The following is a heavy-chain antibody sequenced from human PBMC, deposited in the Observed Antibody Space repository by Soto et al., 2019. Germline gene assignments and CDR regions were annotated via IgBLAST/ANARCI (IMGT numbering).Heavy chain of an antibody. V-gene: IGHV3-49*03. CDR2: IRSKAYGGTT. D-gene: IGHD6-13*01. Sequence: PGGSLRLSCTASGFTFGDYAMSWFRQAPGKGLEWVGFIRSKAYGGTTECAASVKGRFTISRDDSKSIAYLQMNSLKTEDTAVYYCTRDLAAAGTQYYYGMDVWGQGTTVTVSS. J-gene: IGHJ6*02. CDR3: TRDLAAAGTQYYYGMDV. CDR1: GFTFGDYA.